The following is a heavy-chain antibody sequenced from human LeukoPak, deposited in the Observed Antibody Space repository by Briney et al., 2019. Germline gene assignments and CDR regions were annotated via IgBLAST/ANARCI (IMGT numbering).Heavy chain of an antibody. V-gene: IGHV3-74*01. CDR3: VSFYETY. CDR1: GNYW. J-gene: IGHJ4*02. Sequence: GSLRLSCAASGNYWMHWVRQAPGKGLVWVSHINSDGSWTSYADSVKGRFTISKGNAKNTVYLQMNSLRAEDTAVYYCVSFYETYWGRGTLVTVSS. CDR2: INSDGSWT. D-gene: IGHD2/OR15-2a*01.